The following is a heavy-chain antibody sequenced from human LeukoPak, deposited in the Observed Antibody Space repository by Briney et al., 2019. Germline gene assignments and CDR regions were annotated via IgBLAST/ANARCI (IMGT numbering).Heavy chain of an antibody. CDR1: GFTFSSYA. D-gene: IGHD3-10*01. CDR2: IRAGGGST. V-gene: IGHV3-23*01. CDR3: AKDGGSGMGFDP. Sequence: PGGSLRLSCAASGFTFSSYAMSWVRQAPGKGLEWVSGIRAGGGSTNFADSVRGRFTLSTDNSKNTLYLQMNSLRAEDAAIYYCAKDGGSGMGFDPWGQGTTVTVS. J-gene: IGHJ6*02.